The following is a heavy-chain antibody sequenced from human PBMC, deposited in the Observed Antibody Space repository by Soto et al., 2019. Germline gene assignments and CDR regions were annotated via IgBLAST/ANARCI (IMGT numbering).Heavy chain of an antibody. CDR3: AIWARPTYYYDSRGYDY. Sequence: PSETLSLTCTVSGGSISSGGYYWSWIRQHPGKGLEWIGYIYYSGSTFYNPSLKSRVTISVDTSKNLFSLKLSSVTAADTAVYYFAIWARPTYYYDSRGYDYWGQGTLVTVSS. V-gene: IGHV4-31*03. J-gene: IGHJ4*02. CDR2: IYYSGST. D-gene: IGHD3-22*01. CDR1: GGSISSGGYY.